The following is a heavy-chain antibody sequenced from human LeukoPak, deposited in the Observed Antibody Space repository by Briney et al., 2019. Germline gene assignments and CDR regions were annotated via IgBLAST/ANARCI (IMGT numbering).Heavy chain of an antibody. Sequence: PGGSLRLSCAASGFTVSSNYMSWVRQAPGEGLEWVSVIYSGGSTYYADSVKGRFTISRDNSKNTLYLQMNSLRAEDTAVYYCARARQWLLGLGRAFDIWGRGTMVTVSS. CDR3: ARARQWLLGLGRAFDI. V-gene: IGHV3-53*01. D-gene: IGHD6-19*01. CDR2: IYSGGST. J-gene: IGHJ3*02. CDR1: GFTVSSNY.